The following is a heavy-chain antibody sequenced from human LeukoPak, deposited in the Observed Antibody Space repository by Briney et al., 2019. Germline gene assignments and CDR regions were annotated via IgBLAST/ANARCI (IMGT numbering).Heavy chain of an antibody. J-gene: IGHJ4*02. D-gene: IGHD3-3*01. V-gene: IGHV4-34*01. Sequence: SETLSLTCAVYGGSFSGYYWSWMRQPPGKGLEWIGEINHSGSTNYNPSLKSRVTISVDTSKNQFSLKLSSVTAADTAVYYCARGGYDFWSGYFDPYYCDYWGQGTLVTVSS. CDR3: ARGGYDFWSGYFDPYYCDY. CDR1: GGSFSGYY. CDR2: INHSGST.